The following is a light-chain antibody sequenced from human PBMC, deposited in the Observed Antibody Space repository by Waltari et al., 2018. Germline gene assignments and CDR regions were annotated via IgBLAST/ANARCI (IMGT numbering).Light chain of an antibody. CDR1: ESVASSY. CDR3: QQYGSSVT. J-gene: IGKJ4*01. V-gene: IGKV3-20*01. CDR2: GTS. Sequence: EIVLTQSPGILSLSPGELATLSCRADESVASSYLAWYQQQPGQPPRLLIYGTSTRASGAPHRFSGSGSGTDFTLTISRLEPEDFAVYFCQQYGSSVTFGGGTKVEMK.